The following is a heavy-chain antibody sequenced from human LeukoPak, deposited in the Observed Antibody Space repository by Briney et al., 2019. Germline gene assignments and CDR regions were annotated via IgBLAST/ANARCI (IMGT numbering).Heavy chain of an antibody. Sequence: PGGSLRLSCAASGVTLSRYWMHWVCQAPGKGLVWVSRINSDGSDTIYGDSVKGRFTISRDNAKNTLYLQMDSLRAEDTAVYYCGRDTVIPYSQVGTTKDCGQGTLVTVSS. CDR3: GRDTVIPYSQVGTTKD. D-gene: IGHD1-26*01. J-gene: IGHJ4*02. V-gene: IGHV3-74*01. CDR2: INSDGSDT. CDR1: GVTLSRYW.